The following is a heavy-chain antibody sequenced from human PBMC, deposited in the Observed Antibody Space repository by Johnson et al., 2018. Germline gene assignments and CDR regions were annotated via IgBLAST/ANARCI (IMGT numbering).Heavy chain of an antibody. CDR1: GFTFDDYG. D-gene: IGHD6-19*01. V-gene: IGHV3-20*01. Sequence: QLVESGGGVVRPGGSLRLSCAASGFTFDDYGMSWVRQAPGKGLEWVSGINWNGGSTGYADSVKGRFTISRDNAKHSLYLQMNSLRAAATALYHCARVGGCSHPADGQDNYYYYGMDVWGQGTTVTVSS. J-gene: IGHJ6*02. CDR2: INWNGGST. CDR3: ARVGGCSHPADGQDNYYYYGMDV.